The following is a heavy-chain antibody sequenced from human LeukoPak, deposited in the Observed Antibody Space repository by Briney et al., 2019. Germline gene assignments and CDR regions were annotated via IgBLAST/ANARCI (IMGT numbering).Heavy chain of an antibody. CDR2: ISYDGINK. CDR1: GFIFSHYA. V-gene: IGHV3-30*04. J-gene: IGHJ4*02. D-gene: IGHD3-9*01. CDR3: ARTPQKSYNVLTGYPFDY. Sequence: PGGSLRLSCAASGFIFSHYAMHWVRQAPGKGLEWVAVISYDGINKYNADSVKGRFIISRDNSKNTLYLQMNSLRAEDTAVYYCARTPQKSYNVLTGYPFDYWGQGTLVTVSS.